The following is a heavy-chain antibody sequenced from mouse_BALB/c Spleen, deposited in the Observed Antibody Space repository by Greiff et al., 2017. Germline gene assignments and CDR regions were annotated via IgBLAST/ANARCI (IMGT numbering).Heavy chain of an antibody. V-gene: IGHV1-54*03. CDR3: ARGGSLDY. CDR1: GYAFTNYL. Sequence: VKLQESGAELVRPGTSVKVSCKASGYAFTNYLIEWVKQRPGQGLEWIGVINPGSGGTNYNEKFKGKATLTADKSSSTAYMQLSSLTSDDSAVYVCARGGSLDYWGQGTTLTVSS. CDR2: INPGSGGT. J-gene: IGHJ2*01.